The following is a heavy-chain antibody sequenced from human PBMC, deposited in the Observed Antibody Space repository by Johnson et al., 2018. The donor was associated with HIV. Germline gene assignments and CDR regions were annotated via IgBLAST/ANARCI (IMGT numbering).Heavy chain of an antibody. V-gene: IGHV3-30*07. J-gene: IGHJ3*02. CDR1: RFTFSSYA. CDR3: ARVGILRRRGAFDI. Sequence: QVQLVESGGGVVQPGGSLRLSCAASRFTFSSYAMHWVRQAPGKGLAWVAVISYDGSKRYYADSVRGRFTISRDNSKNTLYLQMNSLRAEDTAVYYCARVGILRRRGAFDIWGQGTMVSVSS. D-gene: IGHD2-15*01. CDR2: ISYDGSKR.